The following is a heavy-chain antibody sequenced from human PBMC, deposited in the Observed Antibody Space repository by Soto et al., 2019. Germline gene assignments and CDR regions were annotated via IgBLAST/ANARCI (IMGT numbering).Heavy chain of an antibody. CDR3: ASATRIQLWSNWFDP. V-gene: IGHV1-18*01. CDR2: ISAYNGNT. D-gene: IGHD5-18*01. J-gene: IGHJ5*02. CDR1: GYTFTSYG. Sequence: QVQLVQSGAEVKKPGASVKVSCKASGYTFTSYGISWVRQAPGQGLEWMGWISAYNGNTNYAQKLQGRVTMTTDTSTSTAYMELRSLRSDDTAVYYCASATRIQLWSNWFDPWGQGTLVTVSS.